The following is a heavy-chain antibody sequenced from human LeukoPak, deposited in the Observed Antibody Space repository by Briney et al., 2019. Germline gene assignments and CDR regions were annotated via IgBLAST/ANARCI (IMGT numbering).Heavy chain of an antibody. J-gene: IGHJ5*02. CDR2: IKQDGSEK. Sequence: PGGSLRLSCAASGFTFSNYWMSWVRQAPGKGLEWVANIKQDGSEKYYVDSVKGRFTISRDNAKNSLYLQMNSLRAEDTAVYYCACRYCSSTSCYGERFDPWGQGTLVTVFS. CDR3: ACRYCSSTSCYGERFDP. V-gene: IGHV3-7*01. D-gene: IGHD2-2*01. CDR1: GFTFSNYW.